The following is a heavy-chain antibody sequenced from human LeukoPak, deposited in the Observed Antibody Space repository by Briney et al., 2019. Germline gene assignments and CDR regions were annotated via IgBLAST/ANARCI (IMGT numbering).Heavy chain of an antibody. CDR1: EFTFSSYG. D-gene: IGHD3-22*01. CDR2: ISYDGSNK. J-gene: IGHJ4*02. V-gene: IGHV3-30*03. Sequence: PGGSLRLSCAASEFTFSSYGMHWVRQAPGKGLEWVAVISYDGSNKYYADSVKGRFTISRDNAKNSLYLQMNSLRAEDTAVYYCATYDSSGYYYVDYWGQGTLVTVSS. CDR3: ATYDSSGYYYVDY.